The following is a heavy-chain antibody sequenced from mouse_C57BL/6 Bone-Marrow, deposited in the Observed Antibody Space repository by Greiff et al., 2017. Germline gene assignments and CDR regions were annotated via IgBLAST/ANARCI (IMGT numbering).Heavy chain of an antibody. Sequence: QVQLKQYGAELVRPGTSVKVSCKASGYAFTNYLIEWVKQRPGQGLEWIGVINPGSGGTNYNEKFKGKATLTEDKSSSTAYMQLGSLTSEDSAVYFCERGNYYSRGYMDVWGTGTAVTVSS. J-gene: IGHJ1*03. CDR1: GYAFTNYL. CDR2: INPGSGGT. CDR3: ERGNYYSRGYMDV. D-gene: IGHD1-1*01. V-gene: IGHV1-54*01.